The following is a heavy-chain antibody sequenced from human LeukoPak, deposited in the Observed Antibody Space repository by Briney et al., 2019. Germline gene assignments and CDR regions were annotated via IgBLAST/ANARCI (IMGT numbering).Heavy chain of an antibody. Sequence: PSETLSLTCTVSGGSISSYYWIWIRQPPGKGLEWIGYIYYSGSTNYNPSLKSRVTISVDTSKNQFSLKLSSVTAADTAVYYCARARYYDYVWGSYRHAYYFDYWGQGTLVTVSS. D-gene: IGHD3-16*02. CDR3: ARARYYDYVWGSYRHAYYFDY. CDR2: IYYSGST. J-gene: IGHJ4*02. CDR1: GGSISSYY. V-gene: IGHV4-59*01.